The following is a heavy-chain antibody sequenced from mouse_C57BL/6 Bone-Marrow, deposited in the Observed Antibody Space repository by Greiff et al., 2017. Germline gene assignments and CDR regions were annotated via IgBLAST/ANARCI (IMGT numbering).Heavy chain of an antibody. V-gene: IGHV1-63*01. CDR1: GYTFTNYW. CDR3: ARAEWGLYAMDY. J-gene: IGHJ4*01. Sequence: QVQLKQSGAELVRPGTSVKMSCKASGYTFTNYWIGWAKQRPGHGLEWIGDIYPGGGYTNYNEKFKGKATLTADKSSSTAYMQCSSLTSEDSAIYDCARAEWGLYAMDYWGQGTSVTVSS. CDR2: IYPGGGYT.